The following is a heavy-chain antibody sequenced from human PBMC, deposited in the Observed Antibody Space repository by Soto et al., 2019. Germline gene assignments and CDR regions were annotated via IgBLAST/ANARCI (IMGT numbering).Heavy chain of an antibody. CDR1: GGSFSGYY. J-gene: IGHJ4*02. CDR2: INHSGST. V-gene: IGHV4-34*01. CDR3: ARSGRHNYYYGSGSRAPFDY. D-gene: IGHD3-10*01. Sequence: PSETLSLTCAVYGGSFSGYYWSWIRQPPGKGLEWIGEINHSGSTNYNPSLKSRVTISVDTSKNQFSLKLSSVTAADTAVYYCARSGRHNYYYGSGSRAPFDYWGQGTLVTVSS.